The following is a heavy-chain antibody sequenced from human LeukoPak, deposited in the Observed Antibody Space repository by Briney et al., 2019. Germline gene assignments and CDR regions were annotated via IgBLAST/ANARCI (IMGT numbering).Heavy chain of an antibody. Sequence: SETLSLTCTVSGGSISSGSNSWSWIRQPAGKGLEWIGRIYTSGSTNYIPSLKSRVTISVDTSKNQFSLKLSSVTAADTAVYYCARTPYYDFWTVDPWGQGTLVTVSS. CDR3: ARTPYYDFWTVDP. CDR1: GGSISSGSNS. D-gene: IGHD3-3*01. CDR2: IYTSGST. V-gene: IGHV4-61*02. J-gene: IGHJ5*02.